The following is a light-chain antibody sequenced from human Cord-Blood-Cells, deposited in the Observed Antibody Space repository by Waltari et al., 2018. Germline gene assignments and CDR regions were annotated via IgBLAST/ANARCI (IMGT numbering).Light chain of an antibody. J-gene: IGLJ3*02. Sequence: QSALPQPASVSGSPGQSITISCPGTSRNVGGYNYCPWYQQHPGKAPKLMIYDVSNRPSGVSNRFSGSKSGNTASLTISGLQAEDEADYYCSSYTSSSTWVFGGGTKLTVL. CDR1: SRNVGGYNY. CDR3: SSYTSSSTWV. V-gene: IGLV2-14*03. CDR2: DVS.